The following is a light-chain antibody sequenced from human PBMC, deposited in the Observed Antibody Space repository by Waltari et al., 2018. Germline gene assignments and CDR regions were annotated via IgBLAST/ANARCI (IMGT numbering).Light chain of an antibody. CDR3: QQYVSSPWT. CDR1: QSLSRTY. V-gene: IGKV3-20*01. Sequence: EIVFTQSPGTLSFSPGETAPLPCRASQSLSRTYLAWYHQRPGQPPRLLIYGASNRAAGVPDRFSGGGSGTDFTLTISRLEPEDFALYYCQQYVSSPWTFGQGTKVEIK. CDR2: GAS. J-gene: IGKJ1*01.